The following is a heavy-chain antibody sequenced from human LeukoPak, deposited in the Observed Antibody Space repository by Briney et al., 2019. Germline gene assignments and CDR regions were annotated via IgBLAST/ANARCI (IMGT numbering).Heavy chain of an antibody. CDR2: INAGSGNT. J-gene: IGHJ4*02. Sequence: ASVKVSCKASGYTFTGYYMHWVRQAPGQRLEWMGWINAGSGNTNYSQKFQGRVTITRDTSANTAYMELSSLRSEDTAVYYCARTVPAAHYNDYWGQGTLVTVSS. V-gene: IGHV1-3*01. CDR3: ARTVPAAHYNDY. CDR1: GYTFTGYY. D-gene: IGHD2-2*01.